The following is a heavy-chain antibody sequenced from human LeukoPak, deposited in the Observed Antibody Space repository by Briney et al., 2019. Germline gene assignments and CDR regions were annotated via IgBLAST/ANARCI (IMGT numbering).Heavy chain of an antibody. V-gene: IGHV4-4*07. D-gene: IGHD2-15*01. Sequence: SETLSLTCTVSGGSINNYYWSWIRQPAGKGLEWIGRIHTRGSTNYNPSLKGRVTMSVDTSKNQFSLKLSSVTAADTAVYYCARGRYCSADICSGGDAFDIWGQGTMVSVSS. CDR3: ARGRYCSADICSGGDAFDI. CDR2: IHTRGST. CDR1: GGSINNYY. J-gene: IGHJ3*02.